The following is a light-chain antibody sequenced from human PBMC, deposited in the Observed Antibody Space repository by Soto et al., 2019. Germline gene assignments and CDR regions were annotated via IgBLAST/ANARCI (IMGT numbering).Light chain of an antibody. Sequence: QSALTQPASVSGSPGQSITISCTGTSSDVGGYNYVYWYQQHPGKAPKLMIYAVSNRPSGVSNRCSGSKSGNTASLTISGLQAEDEADDYCSSYTSSSTWVFGGGTKLTVL. CDR3: SSYTSSSTWV. J-gene: IGLJ3*02. CDR2: AVS. V-gene: IGLV2-14*01. CDR1: SSDVGGYNY.